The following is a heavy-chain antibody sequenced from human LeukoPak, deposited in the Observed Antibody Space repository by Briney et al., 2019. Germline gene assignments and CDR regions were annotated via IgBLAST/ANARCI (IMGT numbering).Heavy chain of an antibody. V-gene: IGHV3-21*01. CDR1: GFTFSSYS. CDR2: ISSSSSYI. Sequence: GGSLRLSCVASGFTFSSYSMNWVRQAPGKGLEWVSSISSSSSYIYYADSVKGRFTISRDNAKNSLYLQMNSLRAEDTAVYYCARDSHYYDSSGYYDSPRWYFDLWGRDTLVTVSS. CDR3: ARDSHYYDSSGYYDSPRWYFDL. D-gene: IGHD3-22*01. J-gene: IGHJ2*01.